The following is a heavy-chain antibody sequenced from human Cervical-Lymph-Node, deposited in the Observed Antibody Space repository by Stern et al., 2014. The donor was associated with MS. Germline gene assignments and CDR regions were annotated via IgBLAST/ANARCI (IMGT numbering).Heavy chain of an antibody. CDR1: GFIFSNAW. CDR3: TTDEVANFAH. V-gene: IGHV3-15*01. Sequence: EVQLVESGGGLVEPGGSLRLSCAASGFIFSNAWMNWVRQAPGKGLEWVGRIKPKTAGETTNYSTPVQGRFPISRDDCRNIMHLHMSSLRTDDTAVYYCTTDEVANFAHWGPGILVTVSS. CDR2: IKPKTAGETT. J-gene: IGHJ5*02.